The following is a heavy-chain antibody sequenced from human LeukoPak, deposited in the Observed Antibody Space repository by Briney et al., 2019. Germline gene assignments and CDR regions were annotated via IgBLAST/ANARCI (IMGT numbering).Heavy chain of an antibody. D-gene: IGHD3-10*01. J-gene: IGHJ4*02. CDR1: GFTFSSYS. V-gene: IGHV3-21*01. Sequence: PGGSLRLSCAASGFTFSSYSMNWVRQAPGKGLEWVSSISSSSSYIYYADSVKGRSTISRDNAKNSLYLQMNSLTADDTAVYYCARLGRFLRVDYFDYWGQGSLVTVSS. CDR3: ARLGRFLRVDYFDY. CDR2: ISSSSSYI.